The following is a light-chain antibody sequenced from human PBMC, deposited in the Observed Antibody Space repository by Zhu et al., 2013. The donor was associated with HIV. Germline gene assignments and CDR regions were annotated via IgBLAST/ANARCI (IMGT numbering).Light chain of an antibody. CDR3: QQRSKWPPFT. J-gene: IGKJ2*01. V-gene: IGKV3D-20*02. CDR2: DAS. CDR1: QSVSSRS. Sequence: EIVLTQSPGTLSLSLGERAALSCRASQSVSSRSLAWYQQRPGQAPRLVIYDASRRATGIPARFSGSGSGTDFTLTISSLEPEDFTVYYCQQRSKWPPFTFGQGTKLEIK.